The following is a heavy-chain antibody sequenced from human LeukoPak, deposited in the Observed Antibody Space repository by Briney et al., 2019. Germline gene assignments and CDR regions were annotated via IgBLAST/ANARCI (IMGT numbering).Heavy chain of an antibody. Sequence: SQTLSLTCTVSGGSINSGGYYWSRIRQHPGKGLEWIGYIYYSGSTYYNPSLKSRVTISVDTSKNQFSLKLSSVTAADTAVYYCARARGGTVTTSSFDFWGQGTLVTVSS. D-gene: IGHD4-17*01. CDR1: GGSINSGGYY. CDR2: IYYSGST. CDR3: ARARGGTVTTSSFDF. J-gene: IGHJ4*01. V-gene: IGHV4-31*03.